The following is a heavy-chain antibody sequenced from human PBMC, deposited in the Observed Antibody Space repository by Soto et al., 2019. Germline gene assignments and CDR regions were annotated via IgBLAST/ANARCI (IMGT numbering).Heavy chain of an antibody. D-gene: IGHD3-16*01. V-gene: IGHV4-31*03. Sequence: QVQLQESGPGLVKPSQTLSLTCSVSGGSISRGDYYWSWIRQHPGRGLEWIGYIYHSGRTNYNPSLKSRVFISVDTSKSQFSLNLTSVTAADTAVYRCARVGSDFDAFDIWGQGTMVTVSS. CDR2: IYHSGRT. CDR3: ARVGSDFDAFDI. J-gene: IGHJ3*02. CDR1: GGSISRGDYY.